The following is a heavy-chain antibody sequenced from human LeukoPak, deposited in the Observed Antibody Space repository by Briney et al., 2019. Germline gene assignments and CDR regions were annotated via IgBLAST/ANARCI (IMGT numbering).Heavy chain of an antibody. D-gene: IGHD2-21*02. CDR3: ARVQVVTAPYYYYYMDV. J-gene: IGHJ6*03. CDR2: IKQDGSEK. V-gene: IGHV3-7*01. CDR1: GFTFTSYW. Sequence: GGSLRLSCAVSGFTFTSYWMTWVRQAPGKGLEWVANIKQDGSEKYYADSVKGRFTISRDNAKNSLYLQMDSLRAEDTAVYYCARVQVVTAPYYYYYMDVWGKGTTVTVSS.